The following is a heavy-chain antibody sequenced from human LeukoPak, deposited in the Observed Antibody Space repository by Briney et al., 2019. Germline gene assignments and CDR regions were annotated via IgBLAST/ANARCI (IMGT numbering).Heavy chain of an antibody. V-gene: IGHV3-20*04. CDR1: GCTFVDYG. CDR3: ARDRLGPSFSVSHFDL. CDR2: INYNGAIT. J-gene: IGHJ4*02. Sequence: PGGSLRLSCATSGCTFVDYGLSWVRRAAGKGLEGLCAINYNGAITDYADSVKGRFTISRDNAKNSLYLRMDSLRAEDTALYYCARDRLGPSFSVSHFDLWGQGTLVTVSS. D-gene: IGHD3-3*02.